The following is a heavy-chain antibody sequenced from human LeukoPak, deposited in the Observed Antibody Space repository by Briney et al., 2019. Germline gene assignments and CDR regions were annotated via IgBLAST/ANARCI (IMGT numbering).Heavy chain of an antibody. CDR2: MNPNSGNT. CDR3: ARVGGYYYYMDV. Sequence: GASVKVSSKASGYIFASYDINWVRQATGQGLEWMGWMNPNSGNTGYAQKFQGRVTMTRNTSISTAYMELSSLRSEDTAVYYCARVGGYYYYMDVWGKGTTVTVS. J-gene: IGHJ6*03. D-gene: IGHD3-16*01. V-gene: IGHV1-8*01. CDR1: GYIFASYD.